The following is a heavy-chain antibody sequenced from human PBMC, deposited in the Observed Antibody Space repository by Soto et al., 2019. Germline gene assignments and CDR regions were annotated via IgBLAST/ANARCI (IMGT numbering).Heavy chain of an antibody. CDR2: IGSSGGGDT. D-gene: IGHD2-15*01. CDR3: AKQIGSCRGGSCYLDY. Sequence: PGGSLRLSCAASGFTFDTYAMSWVRQAPGKGLEWVSAIGSSGGGDTYYADSVKGRFTISRDNSNNALFLRMNSLRAEDTAVYYCAKQIGSCRGGSCYLDYLGLGTLVTVSS. V-gene: IGHV3-23*01. CDR1: GFTFDTYA. J-gene: IGHJ4*02.